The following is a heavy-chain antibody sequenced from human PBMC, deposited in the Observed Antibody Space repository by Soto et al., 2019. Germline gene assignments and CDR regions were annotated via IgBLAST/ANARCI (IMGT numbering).Heavy chain of an antibody. CDR2: IYHSGST. CDR3: ASDNHCSGGSCYSNWFDP. V-gene: IGHV4-4*02. J-gene: IGHJ5*02. CDR1: SGSISSSNW. D-gene: IGHD2-15*01. Sequence: QVQLQESGPGLVKPSGTLSLTCAVSSGSISSSNWWSWVRQPPGKGLEWIGEIYHSGSTNYNPSRKSRVTISVDKSKNQFSLKLSSVTAADTAVYYCASDNHCSGGSCYSNWFDPWGQGTLVTVSS.